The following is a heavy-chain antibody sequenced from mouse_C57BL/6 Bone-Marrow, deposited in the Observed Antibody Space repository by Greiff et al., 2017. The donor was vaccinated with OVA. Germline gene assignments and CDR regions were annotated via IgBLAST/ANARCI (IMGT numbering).Heavy chain of an antibody. CDR3: ARLIITTVEAY. CDR1: GYTFTSYW. J-gene: IGHJ3*01. V-gene: IGHV1-50*01. Sequence: QVQLQQPGAELVKPGASVKLSCKASGYTFTSYWMQWVKQRPGQGLKWIGEIDPSDGYTNYNQKFKGKATLTVDTSSSTAYMQLSSLTSEDSAVYYCARLIITTVEAYWGQGTLVTVSA. CDR2: IDPSDGYT. D-gene: IGHD1-1*01.